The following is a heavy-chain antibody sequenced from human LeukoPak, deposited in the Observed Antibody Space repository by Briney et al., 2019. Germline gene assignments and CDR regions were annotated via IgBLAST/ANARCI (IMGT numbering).Heavy chain of an antibody. V-gene: IGHV3-23*01. Sequence: GGSLRLSCAASGFTFSTYAMSWVRQARGKGLKGVSTISGSGASTFYAGSVKGRFTISRDNSKNTLYLQMNSLRVEDTAVYYCANSLQLDSYFDYWGQGNLVTVSS. CDR3: ANSLQLDSYFDY. CDR1: GFTFSTYA. D-gene: IGHD1-1*01. J-gene: IGHJ4*02. CDR2: ISGSGAST.